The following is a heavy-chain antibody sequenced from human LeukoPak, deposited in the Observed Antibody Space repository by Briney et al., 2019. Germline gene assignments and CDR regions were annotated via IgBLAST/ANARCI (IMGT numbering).Heavy chain of an antibody. CDR1: GGSFSGYY. Sequence: SETLSLTCAVYGGSFSGYYWSWIRQPPGKGLEWIGEINRSGSTNYNPSLKSRVTISVDTSKNQFSLKLSSVTAADTAVYYCAREDSSVEYYYYYYYMDVWGKGTTVTVSS. CDR2: INRSGST. D-gene: IGHD6-19*01. J-gene: IGHJ6*03. CDR3: AREDSSVEYYYYYYYMDV. V-gene: IGHV4-34*01.